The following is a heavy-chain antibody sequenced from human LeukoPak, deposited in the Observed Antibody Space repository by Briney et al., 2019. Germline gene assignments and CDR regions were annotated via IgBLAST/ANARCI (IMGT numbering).Heavy chain of an antibody. Sequence: GGSLRLSCAASGFTFSSYAMSWVRQAPGKGLEWVSAISGSGGSTYYADSVKGRFTISRDNSKNTLYLQMNSLRAEDTAVYYCAKQGYDILTGYYKDWGQGTLVTVSS. J-gene: IGHJ4*02. CDR3: AKQGYDILTGYYKD. CDR1: GFTFSSYA. CDR2: ISGSGGST. V-gene: IGHV3-23*01. D-gene: IGHD3-9*01.